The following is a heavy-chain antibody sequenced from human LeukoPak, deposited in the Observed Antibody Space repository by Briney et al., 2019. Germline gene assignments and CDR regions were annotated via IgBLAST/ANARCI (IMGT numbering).Heavy chain of an antibody. V-gene: IGHV3-9*01. CDR2: ISWNSGSI. D-gene: IGHD5-24*01. CDR3: AKDTGGDGYNLPFDY. CDR1: GFTFDDYA. J-gene: IGHJ4*02. Sequence: GGSLRLSCAASGFTFDDYAMHWVRQAPGKGLEWVSGISWNSGSIGYADSVKGRFTISRDNAKNSLYLQMNSLRAEDTALYYCAKDTGGDGYNLPFDYWGQGTLVTVSS.